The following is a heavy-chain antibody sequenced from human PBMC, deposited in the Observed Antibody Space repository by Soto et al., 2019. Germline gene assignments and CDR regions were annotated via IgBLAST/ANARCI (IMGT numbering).Heavy chain of an antibody. J-gene: IGHJ5*02. V-gene: IGHV1-2*02. CDR2: INPNSGGT. D-gene: IGHD6-13*01. CDR1: GYTFTGYY. CDR3: ARRHSSSWRNWFDP. Sequence: GASVKVSCKASGYTFTGYYMHWVRQAPGQGLEWMGWINPNSGGTNYAQKFQGRVTMTRDTSISTAYMELSRLRSDDTAVYYCARRHSSSWRNWFDPWGQGTLVTVSS.